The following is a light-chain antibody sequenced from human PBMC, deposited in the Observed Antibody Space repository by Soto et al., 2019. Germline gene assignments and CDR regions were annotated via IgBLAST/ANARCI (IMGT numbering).Light chain of an antibody. V-gene: IGKV1-5*03. Sequence: DIQMTQSPSTLSASVGDIVTITCRASQSISSWLAWYQQKPGKAPKLLIYKASSLESGVPSRFSGSGSGTEFTLTISSLQPDDLATYYCQQYNSFPTFGQGTKVEIK. CDR3: QQYNSFPT. J-gene: IGKJ1*01. CDR2: KAS. CDR1: QSISSW.